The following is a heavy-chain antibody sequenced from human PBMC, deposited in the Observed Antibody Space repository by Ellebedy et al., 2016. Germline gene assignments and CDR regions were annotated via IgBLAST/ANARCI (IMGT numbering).Heavy chain of an antibody. D-gene: IGHD4-23*01. V-gene: IGHV4-39*07. CDR3: AREVGGNSGRRLFDY. CDR1: GGSISSGGYY. J-gene: IGHJ4*02. CDR2: INHSGST. Sequence: SETLSLTXTVSGGSISSGGYYWSWIRQPPGKGLEWIGEINHSGSTNYNPSLKSRVTISVDTSKNQFSLKLSSVTAADTAVYYCAREVGGNSGRRLFDYWGQGTLVTVSS.